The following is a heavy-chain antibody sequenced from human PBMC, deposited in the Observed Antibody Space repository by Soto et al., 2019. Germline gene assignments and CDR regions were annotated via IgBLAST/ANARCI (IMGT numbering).Heavy chain of an antibody. CDR1: GFTFSSYS. Sequence: EVQLVESGGGLVQPGGSLRLSCAASGFTFSSYSMNWVRQAPGKGLEWVSYISSSSSTIYYADSVKGRFTISRDNAKNSLYLQMNSLRAEDTAVYYCARGGSGWYQSFQHWGQGTLVTVSS. CDR3: ARGGSGWYQSFQH. J-gene: IGHJ1*01. D-gene: IGHD6-19*01. V-gene: IGHV3-48*01. CDR2: ISSSSSTI.